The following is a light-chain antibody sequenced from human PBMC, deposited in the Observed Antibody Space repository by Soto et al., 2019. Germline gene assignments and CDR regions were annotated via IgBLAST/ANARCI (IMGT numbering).Light chain of an antibody. Sequence: QSALTQPPSASGSPGQSVTISCTGTSSDVGAYKYVSWYQQYPGKAPKLMIYEVTKRPSGVPDRFSGSKSGNTASLTVSGXXXXXXXDYYCTSYVGNDIWVFGGGTQLTV. V-gene: IGLV2-8*01. CDR1: SSDVGAYKY. J-gene: IGLJ3*02. CDR3: TSYVGNDIWV. CDR2: EVT.